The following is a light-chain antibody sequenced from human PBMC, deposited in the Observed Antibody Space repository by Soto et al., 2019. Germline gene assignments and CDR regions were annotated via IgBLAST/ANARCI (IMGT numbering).Light chain of an antibody. CDR2: EVT. V-gene: IGLV2-8*01. J-gene: IGLJ2*01. CDR1: SSDVGGFHY. Sequence: QSALTQPPSASGSPGQSVTISCTGTSSDVGGFHYVSWYQQHPGKAPKLIIYEVTKRPSGVPDRFYGSKSVNTAALTVSGLQAEDEADYYCSSYAASNNLLFGGGTKLTVL. CDR3: SSYAASNNLL.